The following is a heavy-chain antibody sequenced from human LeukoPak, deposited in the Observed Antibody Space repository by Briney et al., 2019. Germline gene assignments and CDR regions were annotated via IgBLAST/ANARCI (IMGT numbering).Heavy chain of an antibody. D-gene: IGHD2-21*01. J-gene: IGHJ4*02. CDR2: INPDGSYT. Sequence: GGPLRLSCAASGFTFSHSWMTWVRQAPGKGLEWVANINPDGSYTYCVESVRGRFIISRDNAKNSLYLQTSSLRAEDTAIYYCARDPAYGAIDYWGQGALVTVSS. CDR1: GFTFSHSW. CDR3: ARDPAYGAIDY. V-gene: IGHV3-7*03.